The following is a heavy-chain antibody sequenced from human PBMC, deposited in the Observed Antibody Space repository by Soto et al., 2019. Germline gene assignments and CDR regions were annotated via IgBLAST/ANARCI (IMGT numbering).Heavy chain of an antibody. CDR3: ARGTGNDDYFYYYGLDV. CDR1: GGSISSGGYY. Sequence: QLLESGPGLVKPSQTLSLTCTVSGGSISSGGYYWTWIRQLPGKGLEWIGYIHYSGSTRYNPSIKSRVTMSVDTSKKQFSLKLTSVTAADTAVYYCARGTGNDDYFYYYGLDVWGQGTSVTVSS. J-gene: IGHJ6*02. CDR2: IHYSGST. V-gene: IGHV4-31*03. D-gene: IGHD1-1*01.